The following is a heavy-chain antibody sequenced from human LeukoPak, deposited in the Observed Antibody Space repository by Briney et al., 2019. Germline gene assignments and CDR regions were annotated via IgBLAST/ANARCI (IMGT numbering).Heavy chain of an antibody. CDR3: AKDRNWYSSGWYYFDY. D-gene: IGHD6-19*01. CDR1: GFTFSSYA. J-gene: IGHJ4*02. CDR2: ISGSGGST. V-gene: IGHV3-23*01. Sequence: GGSLRLCCAASGFTFSSYAMSWVRQAPGKGLEWVSAISGSGGSTYYADSVKGRFTISRDNSKNTLYLQMDSLRAEDTAVYYCAKDRNWYSSGWYYFDYWGQGTLVTVSS.